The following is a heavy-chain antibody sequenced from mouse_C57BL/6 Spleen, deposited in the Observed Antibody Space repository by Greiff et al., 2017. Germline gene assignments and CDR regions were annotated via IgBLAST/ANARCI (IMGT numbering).Heavy chain of an antibody. CDR3: ASIYYGYAWFAY. CDR2: ILPGSGST. J-gene: IGHJ3*01. V-gene: IGHV1-9*01. D-gene: IGHD2-2*01. Sequence: QVQLQQSGAELMKPGASVKLSCKATGYTFTGYWIEWVKQRPGHGLEWIGEILPGSGSTNYNEKFQGKATFTADTSSNTAYMQLSSLTSEDSAVYFGASIYYGYAWFAYWGQGTLVTVSA. CDR1: GYTFTGYW.